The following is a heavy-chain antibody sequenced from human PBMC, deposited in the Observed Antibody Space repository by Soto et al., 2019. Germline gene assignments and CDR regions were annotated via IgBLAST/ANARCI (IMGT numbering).Heavy chain of an antibody. CDR3: ARVAADAYWSGYDDY. D-gene: IGHD3-3*01. V-gene: IGHV4-59*01. J-gene: IGHJ4*02. Sequence: QEQLQESGPRLVKPSETLSLTCSVSGGSISNYHWSWIRQPPGKGLEWIGYISYTGSTNYSPSLKSRVTMLLATSKKQFPLKLSSVTAADTAVYYCARVAADAYWSGYDDYWGQGTLVTVSS. CDR1: GGSISNYH. CDR2: ISYTGST.